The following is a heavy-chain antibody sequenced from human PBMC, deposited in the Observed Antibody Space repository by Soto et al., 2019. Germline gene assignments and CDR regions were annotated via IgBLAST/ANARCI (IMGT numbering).Heavy chain of an antibody. Sequence: PSETLSLTCTVSGGSISSYYWSWIRQPPGKGLEWIGYIYDGGSTNYNPSLKSRVTISVETSKNQFSLKLSSVTAADTAVYYCAGTRGYCSGGSCPTVVDYWGQGTLVTVS. CDR3: AGTRGYCSGGSCPTVVDY. CDR2: IYDGGST. CDR1: GGSISSYY. V-gene: IGHV4-59*01. D-gene: IGHD2-15*01. J-gene: IGHJ4*02.